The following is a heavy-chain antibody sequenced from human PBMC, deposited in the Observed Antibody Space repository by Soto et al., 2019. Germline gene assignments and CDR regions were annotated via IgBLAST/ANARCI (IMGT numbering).Heavy chain of an antibody. CDR2: ISYDGSNK. CDR1: GFTFSSYG. V-gene: IGHV3-30*18. D-gene: IGHD2-2*01. CDR3: AKQAMLRHDAFDI. Sequence: GSLRLSCAASGFTFSSYGMHWVRQAPGKGLEWVAVISYDGSNKYYADSVKGRFTISRDNSKNTLYLQMNSLRAEDTAVYYCAKQAMLRHDAFDIWGQGTMVTVSS. J-gene: IGHJ3*02.